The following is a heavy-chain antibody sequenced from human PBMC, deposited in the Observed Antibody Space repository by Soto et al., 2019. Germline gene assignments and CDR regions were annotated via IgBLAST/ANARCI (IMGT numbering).Heavy chain of an antibody. CDR2: IYYSGST. Sequence: QVQLQESGPGLVKPSQTLSLTCTVSGGSISSGGYYWSWIRQHPGKGLEWIGYIYYSGSTYYNPSLKSRVTISVDTSKNQFSLKLSYVTAADTAVYYCARGNGDYYDSSGYYGRFDYWGQGTLVTVSS. J-gene: IGHJ4*02. V-gene: IGHV4-31*03. D-gene: IGHD3-22*01. CDR1: GGSISSGGYY. CDR3: ARGNGDYYDSSGYYGRFDY.